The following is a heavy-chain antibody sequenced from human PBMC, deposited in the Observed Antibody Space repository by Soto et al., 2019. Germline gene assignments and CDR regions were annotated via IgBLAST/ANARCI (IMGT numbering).Heavy chain of an antibody. Sequence: QVQLQESGPGLVKPSETLSLTCTVSGGSISSYYWSWIRQPPGKGLEWIGYIYYSGSTNYNPSLNRRVTISVDTSKNQFSLKLSSVTAADTAVYYCARDSLKRERRNAFDIWGQGTMVTVSS. CDR2: IYYSGST. CDR1: GGSISSYY. CDR3: ARDSLKRERRNAFDI. D-gene: IGHD1-1*01. V-gene: IGHV4-59*01. J-gene: IGHJ3*02.